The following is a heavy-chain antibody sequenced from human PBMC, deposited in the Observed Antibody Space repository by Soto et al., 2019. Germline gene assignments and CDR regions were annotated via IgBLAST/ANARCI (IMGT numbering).Heavy chain of an antibody. D-gene: IGHD1-26*01. Sequence: QVQLQESGPGLVKPSQTLSLTCTVSGGSISSGGYYWSWIRQHPGKGLEWIGYIYYSGSTYYNPSLKRRLTISVDTSKNQFSLKLSSVTAADTTVYYCAGIYSGSPGGTLRYWGQGTLVTVSS. J-gene: IGHJ4*02. CDR1: GGSISSGGYY. V-gene: IGHV4-31*03. CDR2: IYYSGST. CDR3: AGIYSGSPGGTLRY.